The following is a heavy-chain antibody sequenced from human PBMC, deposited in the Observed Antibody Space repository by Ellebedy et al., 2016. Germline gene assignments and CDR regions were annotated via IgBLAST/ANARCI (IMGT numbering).Heavy chain of an antibody. CDR2: IYHSGST. V-gene: IGHV4-39*07. CDR1: GGSISSSSYY. Sequence: SETLSLXXTVSGGSISSSSYYWGWIRQPPGKGLEWIGSIYHSGSTNYNPSLKSRVTISVDTSKNQFSLKLSSVTAADTAVYYCATDFPGRGVIGYWGQGTLVTVSS. J-gene: IGHJ4*02. D-gene: IGHD3-10*01. CDR3: ATDFPGRGVIGY.